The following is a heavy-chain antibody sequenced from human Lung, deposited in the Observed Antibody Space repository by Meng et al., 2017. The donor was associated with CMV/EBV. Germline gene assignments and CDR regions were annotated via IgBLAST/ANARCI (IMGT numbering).Heavy chain of an antibody. CDR2: VVPLFGTA. J-gene: IGHJ4*02. Sequence: SGNVFSTFAISWLRHAPRQGLEWMGGVVPLFGTANYAQKFQGRVTITADASTTTAYMELRSLKSEDTAIYFCARDVPRAGGAGSQFDFWGQGTLVTVSS. D-gene: IGHD6-13*01. CDR1: GNVFSTFA. CDR3: ARDVPRAGGAGSQFDF. V-gene: IGHV1-69*01.